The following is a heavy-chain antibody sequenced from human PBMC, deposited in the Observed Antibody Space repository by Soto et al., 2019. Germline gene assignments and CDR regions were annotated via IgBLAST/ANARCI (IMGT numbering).Heavy chain of an antibody. CDR2: MNSFSGGS. CDR1: GYKFADYN. CDR3: ARGSAFQRTGNSDF. V-gene: IGHV1-8*02. Sequence: QVQLVQSGAEVKRPGASVKVSCTTSGYKFADYNMNWVRQATGRGLEWLGYMNSFSGGSDFAPKFQHRLTLTKNTAISTAYLELTNLRDDDTAVYYCARGSAFQRTGNSDFWGQGTPVTVSS. J-gene: IGHJ4*02. D-gene: IGHD6-19*01.